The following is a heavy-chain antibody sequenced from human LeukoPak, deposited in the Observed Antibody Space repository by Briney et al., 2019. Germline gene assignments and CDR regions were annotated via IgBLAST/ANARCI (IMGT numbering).Heavy chain of an antibody. V-gene: IGHV4-34*01. CDR3: ARGSNSVAY. J-gene: IGHJ4*02. D-gene: IGHD4-23*01. CDR1: GGAFSDSY. Sequence: KPSENLSLTFAVYGGAFSDSYWSWVRQPPREGLEWAGEISHSGDTNYNPSLKSRVTISLGAAKNQFSLNLSSVTAADTAVYYCARGSNSVAYWGQGTLVTVSS. CDR2: ISHSGDT.